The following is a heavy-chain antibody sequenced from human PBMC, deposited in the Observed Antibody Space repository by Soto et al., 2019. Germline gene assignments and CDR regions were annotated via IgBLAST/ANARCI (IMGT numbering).Heavy chain of an antibody. CDR1: GFTFSSYW. CDR2: IKQDGSEK. V-gene: IGHV3-7*01. Sequence: GESLKISCAASGFTFSSYWMSWVRQAPGKGLEWVANIKQDGSEKYYVDSVKGRFTISRDNAKNSLYLQMNSLRAEDTTVYYCASVPTYYDFWSGYYWAGFVYWGQGTLVTVSS. CDR3: ASVPTYYDFWSGYYWAGFVY. D-gene: IGHD3-3*01. J-gene: IGHJ4*02.